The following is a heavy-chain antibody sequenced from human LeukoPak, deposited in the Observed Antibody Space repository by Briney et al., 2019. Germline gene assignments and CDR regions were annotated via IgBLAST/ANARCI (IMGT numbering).Heavy chain of an antibody. CDR3: ARVRGYCSGGSCFPPDY. CDR2: IKYDGSAT. V-gene: IGHV3-7*03. J-gene: IGHJ4*02. D-gene: IGHD2-15*01. Sequence: GGSLRLSCAASGFTFINYWMTWVRQAPGKGLEWVANIKYDGSATYYVDSVKGRFTISRDNAKDSLFLEMNSLRAEDTAVYYCARVRGYCSGGSCFPPDYWGQGTLVTVPS. CDR1: GFTFINYW.